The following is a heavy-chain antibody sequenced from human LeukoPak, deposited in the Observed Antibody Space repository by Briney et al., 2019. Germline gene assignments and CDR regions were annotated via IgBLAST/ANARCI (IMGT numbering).Heavy chain of an antibody. V-gene: IGHV4-4*07. J-gene: IGHJ6*03. D-gene: IGHD4-11*01. CDR2: IYTSGST. Sequence: SETLSLTCTVSGGSISSYYWSWIRQPAGKGLEWIGRIYTSGSTNYNPSLKSRVTMSVDTSKNQFSLKLSSVTAADTAVYYCARHYSNYVEMYMDVWGKGTTVTVSS. CDR1: GGSISSYY. CDR3: ARHYSNYVEMYMDV.